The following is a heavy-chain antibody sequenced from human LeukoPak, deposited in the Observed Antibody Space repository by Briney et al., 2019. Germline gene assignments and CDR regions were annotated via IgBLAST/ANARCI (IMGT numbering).Heavy chain of an antibody. D-gene: IGHD3-22*01. CDR3: AKDANYYDSSGSFDY. J-gene: IGHJ4*02. CDR1: GFTFDDYA. Sequence: GRSLRLSCAASGFTFDDYAMHWVRQAPGKGLEWVSGISWNSGSIGYADSVKGRFTISRDNAKNSLYLQMNSLRAEDTALYYCAKDANYYDSSGSFDYWGQRTLVTVSS. V-gene: IGHV3-9*01. CDR2: ISWNSGSI.